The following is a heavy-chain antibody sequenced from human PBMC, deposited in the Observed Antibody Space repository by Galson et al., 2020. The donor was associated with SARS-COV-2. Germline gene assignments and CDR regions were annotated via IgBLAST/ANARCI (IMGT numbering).Heavy chain of an antibody. V-gene: IGHV3-11*01. CDR1: GFTLSDYY. CDR2: ISSSGDTI. J-gene: IGHJ6*02. D-gene: IGHD1-26*01. Sequence: GGTLRLSCAVSGFTLSDYYMSWTRQTPGKGLEWVAYISSSGDTIYYADSVKGRFTISRDNANSSLYLQMNSLRDEDTAVYYCAREKAYWDNSNNGMGVGAQGTTVTVS. CDR3: AREKAYWDNSNNGMGV.